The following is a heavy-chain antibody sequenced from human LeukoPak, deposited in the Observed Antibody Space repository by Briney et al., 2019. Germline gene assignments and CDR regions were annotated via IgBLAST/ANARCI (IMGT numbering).Heavy chain of an antibody. CDR1: GGSISSYY. CDR2: IYYSGST. CDR3: ARERRHSSSWCFDY. V-gene: IGHV4-59*12. Sequence: SETLSLTCTVSGGSISSYYWSWIRQPPGKGLEWIGYIYYSGSTNYNPSLKSRVTISVDTSKNQFSLKLGSVTAADTAVYYCARERRHSSSWCFDYWGQGTLVTVSS. D-gene: IGHD6-13*01. J-gene: IGHJ4*02.